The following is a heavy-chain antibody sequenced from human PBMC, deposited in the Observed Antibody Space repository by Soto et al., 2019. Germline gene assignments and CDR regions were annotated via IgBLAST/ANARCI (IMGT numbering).Heavy chain of an antibody. V-gene: IGHV3-23*01. CDR1: GFAFNIYA. CDR3: AKDRYLDHDSRGYLFDN. D-gene: IGHD3-22*01. CDR2: ISRYGDFT. J-gene: IGHJ4*02. Sequence: GGSLRLSCAASGFAFNIYAMAWVRQAPGKGLEWVSAISRYGDFTYYADSVEGRFTISRDNSKNTLYLQMNSLRAEDTALYYCAKDRYLDHDSRGYLFDNWGQGTLVTVSS.